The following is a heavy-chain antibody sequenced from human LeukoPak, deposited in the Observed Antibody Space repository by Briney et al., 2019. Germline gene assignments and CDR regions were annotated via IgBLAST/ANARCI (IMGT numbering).Heavy chain of an antibody. V-gene: IGHV1-69*04. CDR3: SYSSSEYFDY. CDR1: GGTFSSYA. Sequence: ASVKVSRKASGGTFSSYAISWVRQAPGQGLEWMGRIIPILGIANYAQKFQGRVTITADKSTSTAYMELSSLRSEDTAVYYCSYSSSEYFDYWGQGTLVTVSS. D-gene: IGHD6-6*01. J-gene: IGHJ4*02. CDR2: IIPILGIA.